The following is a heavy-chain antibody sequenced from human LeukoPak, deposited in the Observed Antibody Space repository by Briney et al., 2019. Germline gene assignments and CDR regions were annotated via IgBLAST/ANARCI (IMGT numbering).Heavy chain of an antibody. Sequence: GGSLRLSCAASGFTFSDYYMSWIRQAPGKGLEWVSYISSSGSTIYYADSVKGRFTISRDNAKNSLYLQMNSLRAEDTAVYYCARNYGDYVQDWFDPWGQGTLVTVSS. CDR1: GFTFSDYY. D-gene: IGHD4-17*01. CDR2: ISSSGSTI. J-gene: IGHJ5*02. CDR3: ARNYGDYVQDWFDP. V-gene: IGHV3-11*01.